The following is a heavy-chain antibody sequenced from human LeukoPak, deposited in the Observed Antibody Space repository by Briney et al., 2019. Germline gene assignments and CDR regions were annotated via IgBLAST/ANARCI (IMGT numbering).Heavy chain of an antibody. CDR1: GGSISSSSYY. V-gene: IGHV4-39*07. D-gene: IGHD3-22*01. Sequence: SETLSLTCTVSGGSISSSSYYWGWIRQPPGKGLGWNESIYYSGSPYYNPSLKSRVTISVDTSKNQFSLKLSSVTAADTAVYYCARDPGYYDSSGYYYVLSDFDYWGQGTLVTVSS. CDR3: ARDPGYYDSSGYYYVLSDFDY. J-gene: IGHJ4*02. CDR2: IYYSGSP.